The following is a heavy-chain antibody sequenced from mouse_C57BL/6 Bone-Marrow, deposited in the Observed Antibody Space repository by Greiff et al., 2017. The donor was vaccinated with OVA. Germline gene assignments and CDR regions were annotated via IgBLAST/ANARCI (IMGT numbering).Heavy chain of an antibody. CDR1: GFTFSDYY. D-gene: IGHD3-1*01. V-gene: IGHV5-16*01. CDR3: ERGRGSY. J-gene: IGHJ4*01. Sequence: EVQRVESEGGLVQPGSSMKLSCTASGFTFSDYYMAWVRQVPEKGLEWVANINYDGSSTYYLDSLKSRFIISRDNAKNILYLQMSRLKSEDTATYYCERGRGSYWGQGTSVTVSS. CDR2: INYDGSST.